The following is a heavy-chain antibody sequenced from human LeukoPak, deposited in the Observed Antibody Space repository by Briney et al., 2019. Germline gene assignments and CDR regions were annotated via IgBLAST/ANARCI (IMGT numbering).Heavy chain of an antibody. J-gene: IGHJ5*02. CDR2: INPSRGST. CDR3: ARDGGDGYKANWFDT. D-gene: IGHD5-24*01. CDR1: GYTFTSYY. Sequence: GASVRVSCKASGYTFTSYYMHWVRQAPGQGLEWMGVINPSRGSTSQAQTLQGRVTITRDMSTSTVSMELSSLRSEDTAVYYCARDGGDGYKANWFDTWGQGTLVTVSS. V-gene: IGHV1-46*04.